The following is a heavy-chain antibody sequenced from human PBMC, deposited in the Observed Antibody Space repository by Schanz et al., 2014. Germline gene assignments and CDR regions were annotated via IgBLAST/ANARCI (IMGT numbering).Heavy chain of an antibody. CDR3: AKQIHYDILTVTRN. D-gene: IGHD3-9*01. V-gene: IGHV3-23*01. CDR1: GFIFSSYG. Sequence: EGQLLESGGGLIQPGGSLRLSCAASGFIFSSYGLHWVRQAPGKGLEWVSSISHSGGSKYYADSVKGRFTISRDNSKNTLYLQMNSLRAEDTAVYYCAKQIHYDILTVTRNWGQGTLVTVSS. J-gene: IGHJ4*02. CDR2: ISHSGGSK.